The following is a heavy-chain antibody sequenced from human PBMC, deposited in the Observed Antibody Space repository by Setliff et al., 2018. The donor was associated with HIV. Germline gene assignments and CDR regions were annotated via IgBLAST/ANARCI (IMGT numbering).Heavy chain of an antibody. CDR2: VFYSGGS. J-gene: IGHJ4*02. CDR3: ARHSPSDY. V-gene: IGHV4-39*01. Sequence: SETLSLTCTVPGGSINRSNYYWGWIRQPPGKGLEWLGSVFYSGGSYYTPSLKSRVTISVDPSKNQFSLKLSSVTAADTAVYYCARHSPSDYWGQGALVTVSS. CDR1: GGSINRSNYY.